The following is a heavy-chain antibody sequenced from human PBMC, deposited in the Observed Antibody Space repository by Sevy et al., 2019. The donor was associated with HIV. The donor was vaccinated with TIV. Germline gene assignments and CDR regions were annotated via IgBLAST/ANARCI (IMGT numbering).Heavy chain of an antibody. CDR1: GFTFGDYA. CDR2: IRSKDYGGAT. CDR3: TRGYYYDSSGYSDY. J-gene: IGHJ4*02. D-gene: IGHD3-22*01. V-gene: IGHV3-49*03. Sequence: CLRLSCTGSGFTFGDYAMSWFRQAPGMGLEWVGFIRSKDYGGATDYAASVKGRFTISRDDSKSIADLQMNSLKTEDTAVYYCTRGYYYDSSGYSDYWGQGTLVTVSS.